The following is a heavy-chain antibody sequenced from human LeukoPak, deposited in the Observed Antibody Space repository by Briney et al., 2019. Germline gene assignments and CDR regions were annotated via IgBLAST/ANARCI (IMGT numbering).Heavy chain of an antibody. D-gene: IGHD2-21*02. CDR3: ARGLQIADNVFDC. Sequence: GGSLRLSCAASGFTFSAYSMNWVRQAPGKGLEWVSSISSSSSYIYYAASVKGRSTISRDNAKNSLYLQMNSLRAEDTAVYCCARGLQIADNVFDCWGQGSLVTVSS. CDR2: ISSSSSYI. CDR1: GFTFSAYS. V-gene: IGHV3-21*01. J-gene: IGHJ4*02.